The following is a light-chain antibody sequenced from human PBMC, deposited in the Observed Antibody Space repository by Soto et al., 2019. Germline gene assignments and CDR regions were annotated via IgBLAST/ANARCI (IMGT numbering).Light chain of an antibody. Sequence: EIVMTQSLASLSVSPGERATLSCRASQSVSSNLAWYQQKPGQAPRLLIYGASTRATGIPARFSGSGSGTEFTPTISSLQSEDFAVYYCQQYNNWPWTFGQGTKVDNK. V-gene: IGKV3-15*01. CDR1: QSVSSN. J-gene: IGKJ1*01. CDR2: GAS. CDR3: QQYNNWPWT.